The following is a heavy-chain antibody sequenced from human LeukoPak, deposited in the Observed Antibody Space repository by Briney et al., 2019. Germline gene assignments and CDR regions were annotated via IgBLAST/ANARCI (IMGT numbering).Heavy chain of an antibody. D-gene: IGHD3-10*01. CDR1: GGSISSGDDF. CDR2: IYYSGSRGNP. Sequence: SETLSLTCTVSGGSISSGDDFWGWIRQPPGDGLEWIGYIYYSGSRGNPYYNPSLKSRITISVDTSKNQFSLKLNSVTAADTAVYYCARVRGFTLVRGVTITSPDFDYWGQGTLVTVSS. V-gene: IGHV4-30-4*01. CDR3: ARVRGFTLVRGVTITSPDFDY. J-gene: IGHJ4*02.